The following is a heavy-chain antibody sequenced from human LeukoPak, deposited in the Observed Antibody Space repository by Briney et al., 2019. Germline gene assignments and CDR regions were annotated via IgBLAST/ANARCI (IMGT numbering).Heavy chain of an antibody. V-gene: IGHV7-4-1*02. CDR2: INTNTGNP. J-gene: IGHJ4*02. Sequence: ASVKVSCKASGYTFTSYAMNWVRQAPGQGLGWMGWINTNTGNPTYAQGCTGRFVFSLDTSVSRAYLQISRLKAEDTAVYYCAIELVAAGTLNDYWGQGTLVTVSS. CDR1: GYTFTSYA. CDR3: AIELVAAGTLNDY. D-gene: IGHD6-13*01.